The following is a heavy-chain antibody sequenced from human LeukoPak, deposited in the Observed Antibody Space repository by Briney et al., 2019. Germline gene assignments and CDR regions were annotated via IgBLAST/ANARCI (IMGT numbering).Heavy chain of an antibody. CDR2: IYSGGST. V-gene: IGHV3-66*02. CDR3: AREIMITFGGVIPTPY. CDR1: GFTVSSNY. J-gene: IGHJ4*02. D-gene: IGHD3-16*02. Sequence: GGSLRLSCAASGFTVSSNYMSWVRQVPGKGLEWVSVIYSGGSTYYADSVKGRFTISRDNSKNTLYLQMNSLRAEDTAVYYCAREIMITFGGVIPTPYWGQGTLVTVSS.